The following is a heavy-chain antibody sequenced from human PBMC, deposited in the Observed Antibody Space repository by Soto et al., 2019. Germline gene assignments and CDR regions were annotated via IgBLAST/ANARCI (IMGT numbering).Heavy chain of an antibody. D-gene: IGHD3-10*01. Sequence: QGQLHESGGGVVQPGRSLRLSCAASGLTFSTSAMHWVRQAPGKGLEWVAMISHDGSHEYYGDSVKGRFSVSRDNSHNILHLQVNSLRVEDTEVYFCARNTDHRLVRGWLDPWGQGTLVNVSS. CDR2: ISHDGSHE. CDR1: GLTFSTSA. J-gene: IGHJ5*02. CDR3: ARNTDHRLVRGWLDP. V-gene: IGHV3-30-3*01.